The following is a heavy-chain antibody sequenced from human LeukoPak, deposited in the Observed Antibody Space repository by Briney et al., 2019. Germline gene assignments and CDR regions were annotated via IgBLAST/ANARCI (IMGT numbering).Heavy chain of an antibody. D-gene: IGHD1-26*01. CDR1: GFTFNSYA. V-gene: IGHV3-30-3*01. CDR3: ARDRDSGSYYDYFDY. J-gene: IGHJ4*02. Sequence: GGSLRLSCAASGFTFNSYAMHWVRQAPGKGLEWVAVISYDGSNKYYADSVKGRFTISRDNSKNTLYLQMNSLRAEDTAVYYCARDRDSGSYYDYFDYWGQGTLVSVSS. CDR2: ISYDGSNK.